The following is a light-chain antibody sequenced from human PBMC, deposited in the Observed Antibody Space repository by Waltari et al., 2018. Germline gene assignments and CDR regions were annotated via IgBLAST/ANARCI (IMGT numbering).Light chain of an antibody. CDR3: QQYGSSPPT. CDR2: GAS. Sequence: DIVLTQSPGTLSSSPGERATLPCRASQGVSSGKLAWYQQKTGQDPRLLIYGASSRATGIPDSFSGSGSGTDVTLTISRLEPEDVAVYYCQQYGSSPPTFGQGTKVEIK. V-gene: IGKV3-20*01. CDR1: QGVSSGK. J-gene: IGKJ1*01.